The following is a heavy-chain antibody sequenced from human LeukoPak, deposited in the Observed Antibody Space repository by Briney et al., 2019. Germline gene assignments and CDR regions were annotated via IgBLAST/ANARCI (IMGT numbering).Heavy chain of an antibody. Sequence: GSLRLSCAASGFTISNYWMTLVRQAPGKGLEWVANIKQDGGAKYYADSVKGRFTISRDNAENSLYLQMNSLRAEDTAVYYCAREQNGVGSGPKKYYYMDVWGKGTTVTVSS. D-gene: IGHD3-10*01. V-gene: IGHV3-7*01. CDR2: IKQDGGAK. J-gene: IGHJ6*03. CDR1: GFTISNYW. CDR3: AREQNGVGSGPKKYYYMDV.